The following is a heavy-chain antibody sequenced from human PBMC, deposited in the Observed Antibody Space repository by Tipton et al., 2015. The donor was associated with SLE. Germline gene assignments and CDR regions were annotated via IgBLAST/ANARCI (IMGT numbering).Heavy chain of an antibody. CDR1: GYTFDNNG. D-gene: IGHD2-21*01. V-gene: IGHV1-18*01. Sequence: QLVQSGAEVKKPGASVKVSCKASGYTFDNNGISWVRQAPGQGLEWMGWVSGYNGNTNYAQKFQGRVTMTTDTSTSTAYMELRSLRSDDTAVYYCARGGGVVIISIAYWYFDLWGRGTLVTVSS. J-gene: IGHJ2*01. CDR2: VSGYNGNT. CDR3: ARGGGVVIISIAYWYFDL.